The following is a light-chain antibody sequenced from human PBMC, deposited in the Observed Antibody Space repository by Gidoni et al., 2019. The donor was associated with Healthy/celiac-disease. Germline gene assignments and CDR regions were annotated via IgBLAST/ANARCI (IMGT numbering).Light chain of an antibody. Sequence: MVLTQSPGTLSLSPGERATLSCRASHSVSSSYLAWYQQKPGQAPRLLIYGASSRATGIPDRFSGSGSGTDFTLTISRLEPEDFAVYYCQQYGSSPWTFGQGTKVEIK. V-gene: IGKV3-20*01. J-gene: IGKJ1*01. CDR3: QQYGSSPWT. CDR2: GAS. CDR1: HSVSSSY.